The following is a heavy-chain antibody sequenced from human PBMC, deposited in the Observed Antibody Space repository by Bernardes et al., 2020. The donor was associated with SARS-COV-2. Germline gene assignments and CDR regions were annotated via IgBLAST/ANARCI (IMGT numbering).Heavy chain of an antibody. D-gene: IGHD3-16*01. V-gene: IGHV5-51*01. CDR1: GYSYFGYW. CDR2: IYPDNSDT. Sequence: GESRKISCKGSGYSYFGYWIGWVRQMPGKGLEWMGLIYPDNSDTRYSPSFQGQVTISVYKSINTAYLQWSSLKTSDTAMYYCARLGSPYMWGYFDFWGQGTPVTVSS. CDR3: ARLGSPYMWGYFDF. J-gene: IGHJ4*02.